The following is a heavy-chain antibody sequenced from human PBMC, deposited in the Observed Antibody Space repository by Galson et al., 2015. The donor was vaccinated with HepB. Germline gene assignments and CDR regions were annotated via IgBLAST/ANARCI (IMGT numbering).Heavy chain of an antibody. CDR2: ISGSGGST. CDR1: GFTFSSYA. D-gene: IGHD3-16*02. CDR3: AKVRAFGGVIVMAGEYFDY. Sequence: SLRLSCAASGFTFSSYAMSWVRQAPGKGLEWVSAISGSGGSTYYADSVKGRFTISRDNSKNTLYLQMNSLRAEDTAVYYCAKVRAFGGVIVMAGEYFDYWGQGTLVTVSS. J-gene: IGHJ4*02. V-gene: IGHV3-23*01.